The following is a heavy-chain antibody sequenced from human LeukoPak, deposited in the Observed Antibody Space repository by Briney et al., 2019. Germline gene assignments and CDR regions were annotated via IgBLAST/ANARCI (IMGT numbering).Heavy chain of an antibody. J-gene: IGHJ4*02. CDR3: VSPRGFSYGYFDY. Sequence: SETLSLTCTVSGGSISSSSAYWGWIRQPPGKGLEWIGSIYYSKNTYYNPSLKSRVTISADTSKNQFSLTQGSVSATDTAVYYCVSPRGFSYGYFDYWGQGTLVTVSS. V-gene: IGHV4-39*01. CDR1: GGSISSSSAY. D-gene: IGHD5-18*01. CDR2: IYYSKNT.